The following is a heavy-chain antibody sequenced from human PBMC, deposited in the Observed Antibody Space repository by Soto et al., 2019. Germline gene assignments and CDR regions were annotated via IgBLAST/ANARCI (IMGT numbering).Heavy chain of an antibody. D-gene: IGHD2-21*01. V-gene: IGHV4-59*03. Sequence: SETLSLTCTVSGGSMTSFYWSWIRQPPGKGLEWIGYVFHSGTTNYNPSLKSRVIISVYTSKNQFSLRLNSVTAADTAVYYCAGSISGDPWFDPWGQGTLVTVSS. CDR2: VFHSGTT. CDR1: GGSMTSFY. J-gene: IGHJ5*02. CDR3: AGSISGDPWFDP.